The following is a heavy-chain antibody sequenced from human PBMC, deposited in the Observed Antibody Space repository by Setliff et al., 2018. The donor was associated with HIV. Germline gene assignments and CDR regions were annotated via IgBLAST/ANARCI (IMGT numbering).Heavy chain of an antibody. CDR2: VSPYNGHT. CDR3: ARWSCGRATCYDSPYNWFEP. J-gene: IGHJ5*02. CDR1: GYTFTNFG. D-gene: IGHD2-2*01. V-gene: IGHV1-18*01. Sequence: GASVKVSCKASGYTFTNFGVGWVRQAPGQGLEWMGWVSPYNGHTKYAQRFQGRVTMSTDTSTSTIYMELTSLRSDDTAAYYCARWSCGRATCYDSPYNWFEPWGQGTLVTVSS.